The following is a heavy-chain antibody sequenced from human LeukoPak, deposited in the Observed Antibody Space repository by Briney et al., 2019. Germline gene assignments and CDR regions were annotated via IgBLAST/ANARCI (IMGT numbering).Heavy chain of an antibody. CDR1: GYTFTSYG. J-gene: IGHJ4*02. Sequence: ASVKVSCKASGYTFTSYGISWVRQAPGQGLEWMGWISAYNGNTNYAQKLLGRVTMTTDTSTSTAYMELRSLRSDDTAVYYCARDPWDSSGYSGVDYWGQGTLVTVSS. CDR2: ISAYNGNT. CDR3: ARDPWDSSGYSGVDY. D-gene: IGHD3-22*01. V-gene: IGHV1-18*01.